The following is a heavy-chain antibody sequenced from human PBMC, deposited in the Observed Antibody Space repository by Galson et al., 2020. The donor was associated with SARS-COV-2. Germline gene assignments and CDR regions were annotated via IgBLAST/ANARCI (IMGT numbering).Heavy chain of an antibody. V-gene: IGHV3-66*01. J-gene: IGHJ6*02. CDR2: IYSGGST. Sequence: TGGSLRLSCAASGFTVSSNYMSWVRQAPGKGLEWVSVIYSGGSTYYADSVKGRFTISRDNSKNTLYLQMNSLRAEDTAVYYCARDLDVRGGMDVWCQGTTVTVSS. D-gene: IGHD3-10*01. CDR3: ARDLDVRGGMDV. CDR1: GFTVSSNY.